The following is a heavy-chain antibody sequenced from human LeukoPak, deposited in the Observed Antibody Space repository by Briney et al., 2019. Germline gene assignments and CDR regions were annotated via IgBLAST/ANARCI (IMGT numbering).Heavy chain of an antibody. Sequence: ASVKVSCKASGYTFTSYGISWVRQAPGQGLEWMGWISAYNGNTNYAQELQGRVTMTTDTSTSTAYMELRSLRSDDTAVYYCSRYHAQYYYYYGMDVWGQGTTVTVSS. CDR3: SRYHAQYYYYYGMDV. V-gene: IGHV1-18*01. D-gene: IGHD1-14*01. CDR2: ISAYNGNT. CDR1: GYTFTSYG. J-gene: IGHJ6*02.